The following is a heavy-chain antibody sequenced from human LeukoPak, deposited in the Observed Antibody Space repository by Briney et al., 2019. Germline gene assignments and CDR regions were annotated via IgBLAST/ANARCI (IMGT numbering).Heavy chain of an antibody. CDR2: IKQDANEK. J-gene: IGHJ4*02. D-gene: IGHD5-24*01. V-gene: IGHV3-7*04. CDR1: GFTFRSYW. Sequence: GGSLRLSCAASGFTFRSYWMSWVRQAPGKGLEWVANIKQDANEKYYVDSVKGRFTISRDNAKNSLYLQMNSLRAEDTAIYYCTRVGYIDEGIDYWGQGTLDTVSS. CDR3: TRVGYIDEGIDY.